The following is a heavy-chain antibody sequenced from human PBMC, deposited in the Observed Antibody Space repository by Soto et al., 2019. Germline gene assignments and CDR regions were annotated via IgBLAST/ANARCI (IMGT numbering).Heavy chain of an antibody. J-gene: IGHJ5*02. CDR3: ARVAVAARPRWYNWFDP. CDR2: MNPNSGET. D-gene: IGHD2-15*01. V-gene: IGHV1-8*01. Sequence: ASVKVSCKTSGYTFTDYDINWVRQATGQGLEWIGWMNPNSGETGYAQKFQGRVTMTRSASLSTAYLELSSLRSEDTAVYYCARVAVAARPRWYNWFDPWGQGTLVTVSS. CDR1: GYTFTDYD.